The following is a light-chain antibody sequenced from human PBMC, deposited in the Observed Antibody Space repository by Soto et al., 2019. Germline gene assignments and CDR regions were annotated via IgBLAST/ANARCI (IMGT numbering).Light chain of an antibody. Sequence: VMTQSPLSLPVTPGEPASISCRSSQSLLHCNGNSSLDWYLQKPGQSPQLLIYLGSNRASGGPDRFSGSGSGTDFTLKISRGDAEDVGFYYCRPALQPPITFGQETRLEIK. V-gene: IGKV2-28*01. CDR2: LGS. J-gene: IGKJ5*01. CDR3: RPALQPPIT. CDR1: QSLLHCNGNSS.